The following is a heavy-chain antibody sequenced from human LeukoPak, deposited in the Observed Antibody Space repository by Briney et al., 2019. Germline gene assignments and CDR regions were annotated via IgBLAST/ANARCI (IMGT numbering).Heavy chain of an antibody. D-gene: IGHD3-10*01. CDR1: GFTFSSYW. V-gene: IGHV3-74*01. J-gene: IGHJ3*02. Sequence: QPGGSLRLSCAASGFTFSSYWMHWVRQAPGKGLVWVSRINTDGSSTSYADSVKGRFTISRDNAKTSLYLQINSLRAEDTAVYYCARDSYWLGGTIGAFDIWGQGTMVTVSS. CDR2: INTDGSST. CDR3: ARDSYWLGGTIGAFDI.